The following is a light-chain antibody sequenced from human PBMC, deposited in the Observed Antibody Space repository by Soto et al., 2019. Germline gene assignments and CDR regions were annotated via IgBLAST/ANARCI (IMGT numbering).Light chain of an antibody. Sequence: QAVVTQEPSLTVSPGGTVTLTCASSTGAVTRGYYPNWFQQKPGQAPRALIYSTSNKYSWTPARCSGSLLGGKAALTLSGVQPEDEAGYYCLLYYGGQLGVFGGGTKLTVL. CDR2: STS. V-gene: IGLV7-43*01. CDR1: TGAVTRGYY. CDR3: LLYYGGQLGV. J-gene: IGLJ2*01.